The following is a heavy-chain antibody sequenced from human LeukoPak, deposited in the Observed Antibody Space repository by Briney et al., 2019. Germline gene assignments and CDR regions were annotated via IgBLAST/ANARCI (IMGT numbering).Heavy chain of an antibody. CDR3: ARVPYGSGSYCDY. Sequence: GGSLRLSCAASGFTFSDYYMSWIRQAPGKGLEWVSYISSSGSTIYYADSVKGRFTISRDNSKNTLYLQMNSLGAEDTAVYYCARVPYGSGSYCDYWGQGTLVTVSS. V-gene: IGHV3-11*04. CDR1: GFTFSDYY. CDR2: ISSSGSTI. J-gene: IGHJ4*02. D-gene: IGHD3-10*01.